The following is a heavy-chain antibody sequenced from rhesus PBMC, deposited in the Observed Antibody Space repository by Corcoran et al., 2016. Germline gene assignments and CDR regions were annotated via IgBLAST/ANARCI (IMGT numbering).Heavy chain of an antibody. CDR3: ARDRGHCDSNTCWQGFDF. D-gene: IGHD2-2*01. Sequence: QLQLQESGPGLLKPSETLSLTCAVSGGSISTNWWNWIRQPPGKGLEWIVRIVGSGGSTTYNPSLKSRVTISTDTSKNQFSLNLSPVTAADTAVYYCARDRGHCDSNTCWQGFDFWGQGVLVTVSS. CDR1: GGSISTNW. CDR2: IVGSGGST. V-gene: IGHV4-173*01. J-gene: IGHJ4*01.